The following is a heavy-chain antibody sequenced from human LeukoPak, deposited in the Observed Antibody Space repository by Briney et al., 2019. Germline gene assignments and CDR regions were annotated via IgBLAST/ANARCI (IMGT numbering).Heavy chain of an antibody. CDR1: GYSISSGYY. D-gene: IGHD3-10*01. V-gene: IGHV4-38-2*02. CDR2: IYHSGST. J-gene: IGHJ5*02. CDR3: ARGERITMVRGVRWFDP. Sequence: SETLSLTCTVSGYSISSGYYWGWIRQPPGKGLEWIGSIYHSGSTYYNPSLKSRVTISVDTSKNQFSLKLSSVTAADTAVYYCARGERITMVRGVRWFDPWGQGTLVTVSS.